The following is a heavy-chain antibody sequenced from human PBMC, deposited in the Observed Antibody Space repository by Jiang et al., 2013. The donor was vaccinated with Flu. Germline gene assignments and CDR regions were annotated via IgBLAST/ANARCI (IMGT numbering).Heavy chain of an antibody. CDR2: IYYSGST. CDR1: DY. D-gene: IGHD3-10*01. CDR3: ARDLRWYGSGSYSEPYYYYGMDV. J-gene: IGHJ6*02. V-gene: IGHV4-59*01. Sequence: DYWSWIRQPPGKGLEWIGYIYYSGSTNYNPSLKSRVTISVDTSKNQFSLKLSSVTAADTAVYYCARDLRWYGSGSYSEPYYYYGMDVWGQGTTVTVSS.